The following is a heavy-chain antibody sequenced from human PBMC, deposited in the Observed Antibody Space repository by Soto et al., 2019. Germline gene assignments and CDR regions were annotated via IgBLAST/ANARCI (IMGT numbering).Heavy chain of an antibody. CDR2: IYYSGST. CDR1: GGSISSYY. J-gene: IGHJ5*02. Sequence: PSETLSLTCTVSGGSISSYYWSWIRQPPGKGLEWIGYIYYSGSTNYNPSLKSRVTISVDTSKNQFSLKLSSVTAADTAVYYCARHRKYDILTGYYTTANWFDPWGQGTLVTVSS. CDR3: ARHRKYDILTGYYTTANWFDP. D-gene: IGHD3-9*01. V-gene: IGHV4-59*08.